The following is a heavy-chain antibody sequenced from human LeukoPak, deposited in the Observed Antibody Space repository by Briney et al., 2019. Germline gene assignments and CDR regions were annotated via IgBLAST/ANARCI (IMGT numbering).Heavy chain of an antibody. CDR1: GGSISSGSYY. J-gene: IGHJ4*02. CDR3: ARLRYGYGFFDY. D-gene: IGHD5-18*01. CDR2: IYTSGST. V-gene: IGHV4-61*02. Sequence: SQTLSLTCTVSGGSISSGSYYWRWLRQPAGKGLEWIGRIYTSGSTNYNPSLKSRVTISVDTSKNQFSLKLGSVTAADTAVYYCARLRYGYGFFDYWGQGTLVTVSS.